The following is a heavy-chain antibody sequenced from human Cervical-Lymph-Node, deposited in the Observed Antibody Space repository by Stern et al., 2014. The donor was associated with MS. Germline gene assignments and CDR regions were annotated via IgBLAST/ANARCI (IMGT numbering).Heavy chain of an antibody. V-gene: IGHV2-26*01. J-gene: IGHJ4*02. CDR3: ARSYSSSWYREGYYFDH. Sequence: QVTLKESGPVLVKPTETLTLTCTVSGFSLNNAKLGVSWIRQPPGKALEWLAQIFSNDEKSYSTSLKSRLTISKDTSKSQVVLTMTNMDPVDTATYYCARSYSSSWYREGYYFDHWGQGTLVTVSS. D-gene: IGHD6-13*01. CDR1: GFSLNNAKLG. CDR2: IFSNDEK.